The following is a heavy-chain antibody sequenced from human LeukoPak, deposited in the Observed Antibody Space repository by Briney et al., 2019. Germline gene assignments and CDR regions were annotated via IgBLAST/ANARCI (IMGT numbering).Heavy chain of an antibody. CDR2: ITPFNGNT. V-gene: IGHV1-45*02. CDR1: GYTFTYRY. CDR3: ARALGKWELLN. D-gene: IGHD1-26*01. Sequence: ASVKVSCKASGYTFTYRYLHWVRQAPGQALEWMGWITPFNGNTNYARKFQDRVTITRDRSMSTAYMELSSLRSEDTAMYYCARALGKWELLNWGQGTLVTVSS. J-gene: IGHJ4*02.